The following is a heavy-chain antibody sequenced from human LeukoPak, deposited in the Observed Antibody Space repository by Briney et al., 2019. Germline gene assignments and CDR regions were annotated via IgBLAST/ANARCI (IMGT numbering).Heavy chain of an antibody. J-gene: IGHJ6*03. D-gene: IGHD6-13*01. Sequence: SETLSLTRTVSGDSISSGPYYWGWIRQPPGKGLEWIGNIYYGENTYYNPSLKSRVTISVDTSKNQFSLKLSSVTAADTAVYYCARDLGSSWYVNYYYYYYMDVWGKGTTVTVSS. V-gene: IGHV4-39*07. CDR2: IYYGENT. CDR1: GDSISSGPYY. CDR3: ARDLGSSWYVNYYYYYYMDV.